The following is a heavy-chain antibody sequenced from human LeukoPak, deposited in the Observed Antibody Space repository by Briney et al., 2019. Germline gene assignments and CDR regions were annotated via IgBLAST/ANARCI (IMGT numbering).Heavy chain of an antibody. CDR1: GFTFSDYW. D-gene: IGHD3-22*01. V-gene: IGHV3-66*04. CDR3: ARHDSWAGWFDS. CDR2: IYSGGTT. J-gene: IGHJ5*01. Sequence: GGSLRLSCTASGFTFSDYWMTWVRQAPGKGLEWVSVIYSGGTTYSADSVKGRFTISRDNSKNTLYLQMNSLRAEDTAVYYCARHDSWAGWFDSWGQGTLVTVSS.